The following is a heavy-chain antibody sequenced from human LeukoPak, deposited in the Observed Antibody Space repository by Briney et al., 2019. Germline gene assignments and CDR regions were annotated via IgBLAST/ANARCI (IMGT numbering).Heavy chain of an antibody. CDR3: ARVQGGTEFYY. D-gene: IGHD2-15*01. J-gene: IGHJ4*02. CDR2: ISAYNGNT. V-gene: IGHV1-18*01. Sequence: ASVKVSCKASGYTFTSYGISWVRQAPGQGLEWMGWISAYNGNTNYAQKLQGRVIMTTDTSTSTAYRELRSLRSDDTAVYYCARVQGGTEFYYWGQGTLVAVSS. CDR1: GYTFTSYG.